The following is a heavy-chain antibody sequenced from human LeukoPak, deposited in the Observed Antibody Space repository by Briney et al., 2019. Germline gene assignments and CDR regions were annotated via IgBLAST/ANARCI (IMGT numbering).Heavy chain of an antibody. CDR2: INHRGST. D-gene: IGHD6-19*01. CDR3: AGKAVAGPYFDY. J-gene: IGHJ4*02. CDR1: SGSFSGYY. Sequence: PSETLSLTCAVYSGSFSGYYWSWIRQPPTKGLEWIGEINHRGSTNYNPSLKSRVTISVDTSKNQFSLKLSSVTAADTAVYYCAGKAVAGPYFDYWGQGTLVTVSS. V-gene: IGHV4-34*01.